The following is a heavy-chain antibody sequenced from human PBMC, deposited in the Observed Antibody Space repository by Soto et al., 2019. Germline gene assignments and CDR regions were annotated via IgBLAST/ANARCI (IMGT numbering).Heavy chain of an antibody. CDR3: AKDAIMVSSSFNYFDF. Sequence: GGSLRLSCVVSGFIPSSYAMSWVRQAPGKGLEWVSGISGSGGATSYADPVKGRFTLSRDNSKNTLYLQMNSLSAEDTAIYYCAKDAIMVSSSFNYFDFWGQGALVTVSS. D-gene: IGHD6-13*01. J-gene: IGHJ4*02. CDR2: ISGSGGAT. V-gene: IGHV3-23*01. CDR1: GFIPSSYA.